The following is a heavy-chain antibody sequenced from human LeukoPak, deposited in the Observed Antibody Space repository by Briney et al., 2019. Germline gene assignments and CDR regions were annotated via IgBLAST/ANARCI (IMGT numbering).Heavy chain of an antibody. CDR2: INSDATTT. V-gene: IGHV3-74*03. J-gene: IGHJ3*02. Sequence: GGSLRLSCAASGFTFSDHYMHWVRQGPGKGLEWVSRINSDATTTTYADSVKGRFTVSRDNAKNMVYLEMNSLRGDDTAVYYCARSGIGRGFDIWGQGATVTVSS. CDR1: GFTFSDHY. D-gene: IGHD1-1*01. CDR3: ARSGIGRGFDI.